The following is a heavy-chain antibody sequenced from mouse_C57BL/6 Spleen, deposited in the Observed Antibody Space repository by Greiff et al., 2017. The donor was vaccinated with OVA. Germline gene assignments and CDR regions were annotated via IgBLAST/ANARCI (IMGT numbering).Heavy chain of an antibody. D-gene: IGHD1-1*01. J-gene: IGHJ4*01. CDR2: INPNNGGT. V-gene: IGHV1-26*01. CDR3: ARRGAITTVVAPYAMDY. Sequence: EVQLQQSGPELVKPGASVKISCKASGYTFTDYYMNWVKQSHGKSLEWIGDINPNNGGTSYNQKFKGKATLTVDKSSSTAYMELRSLTSEDSAVYYCARRGAITTVVAPYAMDYWGQGTSVTVSS. CDR1: GYTFTDYY.